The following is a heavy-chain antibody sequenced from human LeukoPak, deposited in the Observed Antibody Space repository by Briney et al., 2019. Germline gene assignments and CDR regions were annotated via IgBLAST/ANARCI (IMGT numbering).Heavy chain of an antibody. J-gene: IGHJ3*02. D-gene: IGHD3-3*01. CDR2: IYYSGST. V-gene: IGHV4-38-2*01. Sequence: PSETLSLTCAVSGYSISSGYYWGWIRQPPGKGLEWIGSIYYSGSTYYNPSLKSRVTISVDTSKNQFSLKLSSVTAADTAVYYCARVRYYDFWSGYYEPDAFDIWGQGTMVTVSS. CDR3: ARVRYYDFWSGYYEPDAFDI. CDR1: GYSISSGYY.